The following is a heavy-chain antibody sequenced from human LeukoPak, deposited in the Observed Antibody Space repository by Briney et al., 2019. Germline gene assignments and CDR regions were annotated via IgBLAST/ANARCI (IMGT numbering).Heavy chain of an antibody. V-gene: IGHV3-74*01. CDR1: GFTFSSYW. J-gene: IGHJ6*02. Sequence: GGSLRLSCAASGFTFSSYWMHWVRQAPGKGLVWVSRINSDGSSTSYADSVKGRFTISRDNAKNSLYLQMNSLRAEDTALYYCTKDSGTNSIPVAGPYYYYGMDVWGQGTTVTVSS. CDR3: TKDSGTNSIPVAGPYYYYGMDV. CDR2: INSDGSST. D-gene: IGHD6-19*01.